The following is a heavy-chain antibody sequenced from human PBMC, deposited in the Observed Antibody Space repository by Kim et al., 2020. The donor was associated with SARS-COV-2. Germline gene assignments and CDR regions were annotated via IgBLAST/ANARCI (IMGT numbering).Heavy chain of an antibody. CDR2: ISYDGSNK. CDR1: GFTFSTYG. J-gene: IGHJ6*02. CDR3: AKAVLRGVNYYYYGVDV. V-gene: IGHV3-30*18. D-gene: IGHD3-10*01. Sequence: GGSLRLSCAASGFTFSTYGMHWVRQAPGKGLEWVAIISYDGSNKYYADSVKGRLTISRDNSKNTLYLHMNSLRAEDTAVYYCAKAVLRGVNYYYYGVDVWGQGTTVTVSS.